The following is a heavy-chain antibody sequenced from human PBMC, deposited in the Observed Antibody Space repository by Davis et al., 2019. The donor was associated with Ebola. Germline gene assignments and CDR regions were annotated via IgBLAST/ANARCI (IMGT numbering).Heavy chain of an antibody. Sequence: PGGSLRLSCVVSGFTVSSNYMAWVRQAPGKGLEWMSVIFDSGETHYGDSVRGRCTISRDISKNTVYLQLNSLRPGDTAMYYCSREYISSWGWFDIWGQGTRVTVSS. CDR2: IFDSGET. D-gene: IGHD6-13*01. V-gene: IGHV3-66*03. CDR3: SREYISSWGWFDI. J-gene: IGHJ5*02. CDR1: GFTVSSNY.